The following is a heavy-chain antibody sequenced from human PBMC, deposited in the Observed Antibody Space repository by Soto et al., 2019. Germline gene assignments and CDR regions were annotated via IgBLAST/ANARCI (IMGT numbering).Heavy chain of an antibody. CDR2: ISYGGSNK. V-gene: IGHV3-30-3*01. CDR3: AREPIVGATTLDY. J-gene: IGHJ4*02. D-gene: IGHD1-26*01. Sequence: QVQLVESGGGVVQPGRSLRLSCAASGFTFSSYAMHWVRQAPGKGLEWVAVISYGGSNKYYADSVKGRFTISRDNSKNTLYLQMNSLSAEDTAVYYCAREPIVGATTLDYWGQGTLVTVSS. CDR1: GFTFSSYA.